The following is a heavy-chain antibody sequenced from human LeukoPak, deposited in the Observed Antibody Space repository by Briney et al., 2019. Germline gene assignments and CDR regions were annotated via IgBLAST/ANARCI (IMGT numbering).Heavy chain of an antibody. CDR3: ASHFAHWGSHLFGY. J-gene: IGHJ4*02. D-gene: IGHD7-27*01. Sequence: GGSLRFSCVASGFSFSTHNMNWVRQAPGQGLEWVSSIGRDSSYVYYADSLKGRFTISRDDAKNSLYLQMNNLRAEDTAVYYCASHFAHWGSHLFGYWGQGTLVTVSS. CDR1: GFSFSTHN. V-gene: IGHV3-21*01. CDR2: IGRDSSYV.